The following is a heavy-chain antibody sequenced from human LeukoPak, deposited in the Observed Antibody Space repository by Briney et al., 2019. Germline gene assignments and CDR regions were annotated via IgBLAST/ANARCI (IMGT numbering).Heavy chain of an antibody. CDR3: ARDFAQTGDYHHFDY. Sequence: GGSLRLSYAASGFTFSTYSMNWVRQAPGKGLEWVSSIISGTYIYYADSVKGRFTISRDNAKNSLYLQMNSLRAEDTAVYYCARDFAQTGDYHHFDYWGQGTPVTASS. D-gene: IGHD7-27*01. J-gene: IGHJ4*02. V-gene: IGHV3-21*01. CDR2: IISGTYI. CDR1: GFTFSTYS.